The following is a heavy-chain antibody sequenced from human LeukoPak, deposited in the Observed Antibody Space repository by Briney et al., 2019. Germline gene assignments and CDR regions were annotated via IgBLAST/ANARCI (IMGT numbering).Heavy chain of an antibody. CDR3: ARESLLAARFFDY. Sequence: ASVKVSCKTSGYTFSDYYMHWVRQAPGQGLEWMGWINPNSGGTNYAQKFQGRVTMTRDTSISTAYMELSRLRSDDTAVYYCARESLLAARFFDYWGQGTLVTVSS. CDR2: INPNSGGT. D-gene: IGHD6-13*01. J-gene: IGHJ4*02. V-gene: IGHV1-2*02. CDR1: GYTFSDYY.